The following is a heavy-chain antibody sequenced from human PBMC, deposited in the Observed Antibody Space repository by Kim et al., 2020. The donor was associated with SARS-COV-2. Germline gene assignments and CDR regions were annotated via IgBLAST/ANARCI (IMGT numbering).Heavy chain of an antibody. J-gene: IGHJ5*01. V-gene: IGHV4-59*01. D-gene: IGHD6-19*01. CDR1: GGSISSYY. CDR2: VYYSYSESS. CDR3: ARGDSGWYAFYS. Sequence: SETLSLTCTVSGGSISSYYWTWIRQRQGRGLEWIGYVYYSYSESSKYNPSLKSRVSMSVDTSKNQFSLPLSSVTAADTAVYYCARGDSGWYAFYSWC.